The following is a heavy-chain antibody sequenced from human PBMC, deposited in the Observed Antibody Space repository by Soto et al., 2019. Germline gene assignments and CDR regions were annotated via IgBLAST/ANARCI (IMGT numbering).Heavy chain of an antibody. CDR1: GGGCGGDY. CDR2: IKHRGRP. V-gene: IGHV4-34*01. Sequence: PSETLSRTWAVYGGGCGGDYWRWIRQPPGKGLECIGEIKHRGRPNYNPSRKTRVTISVDTSKTQFSLKLSSVTAADTAVYYCARRIFYCGGACSSNSVAPFDYWGRGTLVAVSS. D-gene: IGHD2-21*02. J-gene: IGHJ4*02. CDR3: ARRIFYCGGACSSNSVAPFDY.